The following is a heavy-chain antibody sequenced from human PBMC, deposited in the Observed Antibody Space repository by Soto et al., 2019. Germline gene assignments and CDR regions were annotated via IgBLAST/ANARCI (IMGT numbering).Heavy chain of an antibody. CDR2: IYYSGST. Sequence: SETLSLTCTVSGGSIRSTTYYWGWIRQPPGKGLEWIGSIYYSGSTYYNPSLKGRVTISVDMSKNQFSLKLSSVTAADTAVYYCATHNWNLDPWGQGTLVTVSS. CDR3: ATHNWNLDP. D-gene: IGHD1-7*01. J-gene: IGHJ1*01. CDR1: GGSIRSTTYY. V-gene: IGHV4-39*01.